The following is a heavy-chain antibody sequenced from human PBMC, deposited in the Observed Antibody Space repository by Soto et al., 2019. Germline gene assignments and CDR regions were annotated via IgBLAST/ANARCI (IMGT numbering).Heavy chain of an antibody. CDR1: GFTFSTYA. V-gene: IGHV3-23*01. CDR2: ILHDETP. Sequence: GSLRLSCAASGFTFSTYAMTWVRQAPGRGLEWVSTILHDETPFYTDSVKGRFTISRDNGRGTLYLQMNGLRVEDAALYFCAKDLVPTSGQRFFFEAWGQGSLVTVSS. J-gene: IGHJ5*02. CDR3: AKDLVPTSGQRFFFEA. D-gene: IGHD3-10*01.